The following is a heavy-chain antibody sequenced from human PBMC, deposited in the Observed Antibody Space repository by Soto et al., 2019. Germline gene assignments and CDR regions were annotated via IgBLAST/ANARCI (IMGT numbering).Heavy chain of an antibody. J-gene: IGHJ6*02. V-gene: IGHV4-34*01. CDR3: ARGPARYCSGGSCYPWGGYYYGMDV. CDR1: GGSFSGYY. D-gene: IGHD2-15*01. CDR2: INHSGST. Sequence: PSETLSLTCAVYGGSFSGYYWSWIRQPPGKGLEWIGEINHSGSTNYNPSLKSRVTISVDTSKNQFSLKLSSVTAADTAVYYCARGPARYCSGGSCYPWGGYYYGMDVWGQGTTVTVSS.